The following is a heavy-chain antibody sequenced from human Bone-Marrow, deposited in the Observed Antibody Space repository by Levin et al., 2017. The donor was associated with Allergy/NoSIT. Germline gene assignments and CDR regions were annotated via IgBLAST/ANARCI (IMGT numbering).Heavy chain of an antibody. V-gene: IGHV4-34*01. D-gene: IGHD3-3*01. J-gene: IGHJ6*03. CDR1: GGSFSGYY. CDR3: ARVQAMDFWSGYLVVAKDYYYMDV. Sequence: SETLSLTCAVYGGSFSGYYWSWIRQPPGKGLEWIGEINHSGSTNYNPSLKSRVTISVDTSKNQFSLKLSSVTAADTAVYYCARVQAMDFWSGYLVVAKDYYYMDVWGKGTTVTVSS. CDR2: INHSGST.